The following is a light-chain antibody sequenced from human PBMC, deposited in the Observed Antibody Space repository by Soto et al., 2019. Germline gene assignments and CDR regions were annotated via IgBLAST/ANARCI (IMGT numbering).Light chain of an antibody. Sequence: QSALTQPPSASGSPGQSVTISCTGTSGDVGGYNYVSWYQQHPGKAPKLMIFEVSERPSGVPDRFSASKSDNTASLTVSGLKAEDEADYYCSSYAGSNNYVFGTGTKLTVL. CDR3: SSYAGSNNYV. CDR2: EVS. CDR1: SGDVGGYNY. V-gene: IGLV2-8*01. J-gene: IGLJ1*01.